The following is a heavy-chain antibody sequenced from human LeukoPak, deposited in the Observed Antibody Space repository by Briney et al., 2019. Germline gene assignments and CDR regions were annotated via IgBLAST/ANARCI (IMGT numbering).Heavy chain of an antibody. CDR1: GFIFSSYS. CDR2: ISSSSSYI. CDR3: AREDGAAVAGSWYFDL. Sequence: GGSLRLSCATSGFIFSSYSMNWVRQAPGKGLEWVSSISSSSSYIYYADSVKGRFTISRDNAKNSLYLQMNSLRAEDTAVYYCAREDGAAVAGSWYFDLWGRGTLVTVSS. D-gene: IGHD6-19*01. J-gene: IGHJ2*01. V-gene: IGHV3-21*01.